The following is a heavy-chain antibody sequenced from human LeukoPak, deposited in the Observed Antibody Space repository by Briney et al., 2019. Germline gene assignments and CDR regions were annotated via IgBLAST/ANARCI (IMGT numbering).Heavy chain of an antibody. CDR2: IKSKTDGGTT. D-gene: IGHD3-3*01. V-gene: IGHV3-15*01. CDR1: GFTFSTYA. J-gene: IGHJ4*02. CDR3: TTESRLRFLEWLLSGGSFDY. Sequence: GGSLRLSCAASGFTFSTYAMSWVRQAPGKGLEWVGRIKSKTDGGTTDYAAPVKGRFTISRDDSKNTLYLQMNSLKTEDTAVYYCTTESRLRFLEWLLSGGSFDYWGQGTLVTVSS.